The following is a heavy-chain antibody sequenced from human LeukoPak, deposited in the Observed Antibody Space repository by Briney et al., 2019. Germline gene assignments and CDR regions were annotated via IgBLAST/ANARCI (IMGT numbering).Heavy chain of an antibody. V-gene: IGHV3-21*01. D-gene: IGHD5-12*01. CDR2: ISSSSSYI. CDR1: GFTFSSYS. CDR3: ARGGSGYDFDY. Sequence: GGSLRLSCAASGFTFSSYSMNWVRQAPGKGLEWVSSISSSSSYIYYADSVKGRFTISKDNAKSSLYLQMNSLRAEDAAVYYCARGGSGYDFDYWGQGTLVTVSS. J-gene: IGHJ4*02.